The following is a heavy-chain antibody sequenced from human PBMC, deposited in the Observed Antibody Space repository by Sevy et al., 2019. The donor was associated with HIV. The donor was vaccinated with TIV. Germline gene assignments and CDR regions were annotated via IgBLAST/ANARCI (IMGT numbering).Heavy chain of an antibody. D-gene: IGHD6-19*01. J-gene: IGHJ6*02. V-gene: IGHV3-30-3*01. CDR1: GFTFSSYA. Sequence: GGSLRLSCAASGFTFSSYAMHWVRQAPGKGLEWVAVISYDGSNKYYADSVKGRFTISRDNSKNTLYLQMNSLRAEDTAVYYCAREKIAVDYYYGMDVWGQGTTVTVSS. CDR2: ISYDGSNK. CDR3: AREKIAVDYYYGMDV.